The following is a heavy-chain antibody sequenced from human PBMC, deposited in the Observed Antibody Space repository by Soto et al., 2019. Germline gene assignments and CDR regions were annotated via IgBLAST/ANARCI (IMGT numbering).Heavy chain of an antibody. D-gene: IGHD3-22*01. J-gene: IGHJ4*02. Sequence: SVKVSCKASGGTLSSYAISWVRQAPGEGLEWMGGIIPIFGTANYAQKFQGRVTITADESTSTAYMELSSLRSEDTAVYYCARSGGVRPYYYDSSGYNYFDYWGQGTLVTVSS. CDR2: IIPIFGTA. CDR1: GGTLSSYA. V-gene: IGHV1-69*13. CDR3: ARSGGVRPYYYDSSGYNYFDY.